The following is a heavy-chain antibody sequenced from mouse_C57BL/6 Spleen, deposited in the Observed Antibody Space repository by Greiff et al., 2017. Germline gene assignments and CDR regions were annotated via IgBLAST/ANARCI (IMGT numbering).Heavy chain of an antibody. CDR1: GYTFTSYW. D-gene: IGHD1-1*01. V-gene: IGHV1-64*01. CDR3: ARGYGSRRDYFDY. J-gene: IGHJ2*01. Sequence: QVQLQQPGAELVKPGASVKLSCKASGYTFTSYWMHWVKQRPGQGLEWIGMIHPNSGSTNYNEKFKSKATLTVDKSSSTAYMQLSSLTSEDSAVYYCARGYGSRRDYFDYWGQGTTLTVSS. CDR2: IHPNSGST.